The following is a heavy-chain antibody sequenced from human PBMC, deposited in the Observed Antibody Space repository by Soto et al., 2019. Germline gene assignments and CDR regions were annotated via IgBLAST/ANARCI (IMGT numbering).Heavy chain of an antibody. V-gene: IGHV4-39*01. CDR2: IYFSGTT. J-gene: IGHJ3*01. Sequence: PSETLSLTCSVSDDSIATTRSYWGWIRQPPGKGLEWIGNIYFSGTTDYNPSLKSRVTISVDAPENQQSLTLTSVTAADTAIYYCVRLQEMTANDVGGDVFDVWGQGIMVTVSS. D-gene: IGHD2-21*02. CDR3: VRLQEMTANDVGGDVFDV. CDR1: DDSIATTRSY.